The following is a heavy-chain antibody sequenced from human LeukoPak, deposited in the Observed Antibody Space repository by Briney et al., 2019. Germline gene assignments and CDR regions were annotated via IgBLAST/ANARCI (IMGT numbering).Heavy chain of an antibody. CDR3: ARPTGGYDFWSGYYYFDY. J-gene: IGHJ4*02. CDR1: GYSFTSYW. D-gene: IGHD3-3*01. V-gene: IGHV5-51*01. CDR2: IYPGDSDT. Sequence: GESLKISCKGSGYSFTSYWIGWVRQMPGKGLEWMGIIYPGDSDTRYSPSFQGQVTISADKSISTAYLQWSSLKASDTAMYYCARPTGGYDFWSGYYYFDYWGQGTLVTVSS.